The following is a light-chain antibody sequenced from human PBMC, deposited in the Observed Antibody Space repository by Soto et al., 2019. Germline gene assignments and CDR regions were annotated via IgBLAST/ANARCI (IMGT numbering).Light chain of an antibody. CDR2: AAS. J-gene: IGKJ1*01. CDR3: QQYGSAPWT. Sequence: EIVLTQSPGTLSLSPGERATLSCRASQSVNNNYLAWYQHKPGQSPRLLIYAASNRARGIPDRFGGSGSGTVFILTVGRLEPGEFAGYCWQQYGSAPWTFVQGAQLEI. CDR1: QSVNNNY. V-gene: IGKV3-20*01.